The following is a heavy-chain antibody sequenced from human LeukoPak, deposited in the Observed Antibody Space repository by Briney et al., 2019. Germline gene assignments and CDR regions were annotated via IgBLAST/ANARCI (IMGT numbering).Heavy chain of an antibody. Sequence: SQTLSLTCSVSGGSISSGGYYWSWIRQHPGKGLEWIGYIYYSGSTYYNPSLKSRVTISVDTSKNQFSLKLSSVTAADTAVYYCAREETSKADDAFDIWGQGTMVTVSS. CDR2: IYYSGST. D-gene: IGHD5/OR15-5a*01. V-gene: IGHV4-31*03. CDR3: AREETSKADDAFDI. J-gene: IGHJ3*02. CDR1: GGSISSGGYY.